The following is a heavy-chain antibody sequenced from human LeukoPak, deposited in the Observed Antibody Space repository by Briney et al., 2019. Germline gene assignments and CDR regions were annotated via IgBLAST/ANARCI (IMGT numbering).Heavy chain of an antibody. CDR1: GYSISSGYY. V-gene: IGHV4-38-2*02. CDR2: IYHSGRT. Sequence: PSETLSLTCTVSGYSISSGYYWGWIRQPPGKGLEWIGSIYHSGRTFYNPSLKSRVTISVDTSKNQFSLKLSSVTAADTAVYYCARGGSQFGGTLGYWGQGTLVTVSS. D-gene: IGHD3-16*01. J-gene: IGHJ4*02. CDR3: ARGGSQFGGTLGY.